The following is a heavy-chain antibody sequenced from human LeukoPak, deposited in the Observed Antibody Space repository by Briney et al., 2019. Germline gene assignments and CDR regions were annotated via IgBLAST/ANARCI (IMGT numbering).Heavy chain of an antibody. CDR2: ISSSGSTI. Sequence: GGSLRLSCAASGFTFSDYYMSWIRQAPGKGLEWVSYISSSGSTIYYADSVKGRFTISRDNAKNSLYLQMNSLRAEDTAVYYCAKAPVGGYCSSTSCFNWFDPWGQGTLVTVSS. J-gene: IGHJ5*02. CDR3: AKAPVGGYCSSTSCFNWFDP. V-gene: IGHV3-11*01. D-gene: IGHD2-2*01. CDR1: GFTFSDYY.